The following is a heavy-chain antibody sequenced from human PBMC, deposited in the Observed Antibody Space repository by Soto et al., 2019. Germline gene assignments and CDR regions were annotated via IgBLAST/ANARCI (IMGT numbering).Heavy chain of an antibody. CDR3: ARGASFYYDYIWGSYRPYYFDY. D-gene: IGHD3-16*02. J-gene: IGHJ4*02. V-gene: IGHV4-31*03. Sequence: QVQLQESGPGLVKPSQTLSLTCTVSGGSISSGGYYWSWIRHHPGKGLEWIGYIYYSGSTYYNPSLKSRVTISVDTSKNQFSLKLSSVTAADTAVYYCARGASFYYDYIWGSYRPYYFDYWGQGTLVTVSS. CDR2: IYYSGST. CDR1: GGSISSGGYY.